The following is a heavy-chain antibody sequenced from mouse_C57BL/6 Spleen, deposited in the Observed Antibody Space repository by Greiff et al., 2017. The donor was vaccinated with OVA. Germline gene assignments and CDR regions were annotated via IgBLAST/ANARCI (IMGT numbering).Heavy chain of an antibody. CDR2: IDPSDSYT. V-gene: IGHV1-50*01. CDR3: ARDYYYGSGDAMDY. Sequence: QVQLQQPGAELVKPGASVKLSCKASGYTFTSYWMQWVKQRPGQGLEWIGEIDPSDSYTNYNQKFKGKATLTVDTSSSTAYMQLSSLTSEDSAVYYCARDYYYGSGDAMDYWGQGTSVTVSS. J-gene: IGHJ4*01. CDR1: GYTFTSYW. D-gene: IGHD1-1*01.